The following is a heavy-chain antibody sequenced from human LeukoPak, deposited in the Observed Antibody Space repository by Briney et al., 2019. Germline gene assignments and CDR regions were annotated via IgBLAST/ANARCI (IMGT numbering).Heavy chain of an antibody. CDR1: GFTFSSYA. CDR2: ISYDGSNK. D-gene: IGHD3-10*01. J-gene: IGHJ6*03. Sequence: GGSLRLSCAASGFTFSSYAMHWVRQAPGKGLEWVAVISYDGSNKYYADSVKGRFTISRDNSKNTLYLQMNSLRAEDTAVYYCAREQRGYYYYMDVWGKGTTVTVSS. CDR3: AREQRGYYYYMDV. V-gene: IGHV3-30-3*01.